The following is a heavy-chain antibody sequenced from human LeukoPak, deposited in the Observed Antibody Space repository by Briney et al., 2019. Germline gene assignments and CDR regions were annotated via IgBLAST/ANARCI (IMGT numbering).Heavy chain of an antibody. J-gene: IGHJ4*02. D-gene: IGHD3-3*01. CDR1: GGSLSSYY. CDR3: GRATLRFFFYFDY. CDR2: IYYSVST. Sequence: SETLSLTCTVSGGSLSSYYWSWIRHPPGKGLECIVYIYYSVSTKYNTPLKSRVTLSEDTSQKPFSLTLSSLTPPETVAYYFGRATLRFFFYFDYWGQGTLVSVSS. V-gene: IGHV4-59*01.